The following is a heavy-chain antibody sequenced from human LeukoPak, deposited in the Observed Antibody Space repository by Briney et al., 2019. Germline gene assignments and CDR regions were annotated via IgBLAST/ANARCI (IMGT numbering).Heavy chain of an antibody. V-gene: IGHV4-59*01. J-gene: IGHJ4*02. D-gene: IGHD4-17*01. Sequence: SETLSLTCTVSGGSISSYYWSWIRQSPGKGLECIGYIHYTGSTNYNPSLKSRVTISVETSKNQFSLKLSSVTAADTAVYYCASVTTRPPYYFDYWGQGTLVTVSS. CDR1: GGSISSYY. CDR2: IHYTGST. CDR3: ASVTTRPPYYFDY.